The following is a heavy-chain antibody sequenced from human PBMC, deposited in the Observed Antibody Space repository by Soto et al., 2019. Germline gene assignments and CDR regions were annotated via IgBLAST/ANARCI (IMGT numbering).Heavy chain of an antibody. V-gene: IGHV3-23*01. CDR3: AKGGCSSWYAISAFDY. J-gene: IGHJ4*02. D-gene: IGHD6-13*01. CDR1: GFTFSSYA. Sequence: EVQLLESGGGLVQPGGSLRLSCAASGFTFSSYAMSWVRQAPGKGLEWVSTISGSGGTTYYADSVKGRFTIPRDNSKNTLYLQMNSLRAEDTAVYYCAKGGCSSWYAISAFDYWGQGTLVTVSS. CDR2: ISGSGGTT.